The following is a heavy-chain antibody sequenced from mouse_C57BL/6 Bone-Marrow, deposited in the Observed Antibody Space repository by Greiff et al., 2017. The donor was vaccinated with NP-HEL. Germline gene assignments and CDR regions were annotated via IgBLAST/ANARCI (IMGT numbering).Heavy chain of an antibody. V-gene: IGHV5-6*02. D-gene: IGHD1-1*01. J-gene: IGHJ2*01. CDR2: ISRGGSYT. CDR1: GFTFSSYG. Sequence: DVMLVESGGDLVKPGGSLKLSCAASGFTFSSYGMSWVRQTPGKRLEWVATISRGGSYTYYPDSVKGRFTFSRDNAKNTLYLQMSSLKSEDTAMYYCARHYYGSPRFDYWGQGTTLTVSS. CDR3: ARHYYGSPRFDY.